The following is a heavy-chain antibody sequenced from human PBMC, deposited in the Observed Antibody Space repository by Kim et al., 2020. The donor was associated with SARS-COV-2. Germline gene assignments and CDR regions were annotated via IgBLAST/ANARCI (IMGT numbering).Heavy chain of an antibody. D-gene: IGHD2-15*01. V-gene: IGHV3-23*01. CDR3: AKWVAPAGHYYYYYYGMDV. Sequence: GRFTISRDNSKNTLYLQMNSLRAEDTAVYYCAKWVAPAGHYYYYYYGMDVWGQGTTVTVSS. J-gene: IGHJ6*02.